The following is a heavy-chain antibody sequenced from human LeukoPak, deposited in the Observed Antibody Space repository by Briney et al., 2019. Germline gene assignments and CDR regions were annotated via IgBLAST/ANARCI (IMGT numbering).Heavy chain of an antibody. CDR1: GYTLTELS. J-gene: IGHJ5*02. Sequence: GASVKVSCKVSGYTLTELSMHWVRQAPGKGLEWMGGFDPEDGETIYAQKFQGRVTMTEDTSTNTAYTELSSLRSEDTAVYYCAQWDGNWFDPWGQGTLVTVSS. CDR2: FDPEDGET. D-gene: IGHD1-26*01. CDR3: AQWDGNWFDP. V-gene: IGHV1-24*01.